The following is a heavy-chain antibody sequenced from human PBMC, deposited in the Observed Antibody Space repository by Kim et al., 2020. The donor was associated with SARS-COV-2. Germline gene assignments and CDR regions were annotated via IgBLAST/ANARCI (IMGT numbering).Heavy chain of an antibody. V-gene: IGHV3-11*06. Sequence: GGSLRLSCAASGFTFSDYYMSWIRQAPGKGLECISYISSSSSYTNYADSVKGRFTISRDNAKNSLYLQMNSLRAEDTAVYYCARGGFSYSSGPDYWGQGTLVTVSS. CDR3: ARGGFSYSSGPDY. CDR2: ISSSSSYT. J-gene: IGHJ4*02. D-gene: IGHD6-19*01. CDR1: GFTFSDYY.